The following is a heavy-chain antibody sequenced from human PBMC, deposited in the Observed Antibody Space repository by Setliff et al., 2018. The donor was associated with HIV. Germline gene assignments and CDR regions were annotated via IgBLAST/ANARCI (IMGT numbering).Heavy chain of an antibody. D-gene: IGHD3-22*01. CDR1: GYTFNIYA. V-gene: IGHV7-4-1*02. Sequence: ASVKVSCKASGYTFNIYAINWVRQAPGQGLEWMGWINTKTAYPMYARDFTGHFVFSLDTSVNTAFLQISDLKTEYTAVYYCARTSPFPPSSGAHFDFCGPGTLVTVSS. CDR2: INTKTAYP. J-gene: IGHJ4*02. CDR3: ARTSPFPPSSGAHFDF.